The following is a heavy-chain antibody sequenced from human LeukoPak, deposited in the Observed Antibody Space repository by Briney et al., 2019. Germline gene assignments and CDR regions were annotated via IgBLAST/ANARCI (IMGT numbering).Heavy chain of an antibody. Sequence: PGGSLRLSCAASGFTFSDYYMSWIRQAPGKGLEWVSYISSSGSTIYYADSVKGRFTISRDNAKNSLYLQMNSLRAEDTAVYYCARDYSNFDGNWFDPWGQGTLVTVSS. CDR2: ISSSGSTI. J-gene: IGHJ5*02. CDR1: GFTFSDYY. D-gene: IGHD4-11*01. V-gene: IGHV3-11*04. CDR3: ARDYSNFDGNWFDP.